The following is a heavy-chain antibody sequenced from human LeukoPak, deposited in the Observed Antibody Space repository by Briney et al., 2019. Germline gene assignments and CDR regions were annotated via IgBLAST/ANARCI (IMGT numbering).Heavy chain of an antibody. CDR2: IYYSGST. J-gene: IGHJ4*02. Sequence: PSETLSLTCTVSGGSISSYYWSRIRQPPGKGLEWIGYIYYSGSTNYNPSLKSRVTISVDTSKNQFSLKLSSVTAADTAVYYCARDLRGYDSLWGQGTLVTVSS. CDR1: GGSISSYY. V-gene: IGHV4-59*01. CDR3: ARDLRGYDSL. D-gene: IGHD5-12*01.